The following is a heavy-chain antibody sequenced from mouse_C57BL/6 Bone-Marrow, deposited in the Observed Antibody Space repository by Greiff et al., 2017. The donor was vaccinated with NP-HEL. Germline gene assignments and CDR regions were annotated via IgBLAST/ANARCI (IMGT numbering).Heavy chain of an antibody. D-gene: IGHD2-4*01. CDR2: INPYNGGT. V-gene: IGHV1-19*01. CDR3: AREGLRRGDY. CDR1: GYTFTDYY. J-gene: IGHJ2*01. Sequence: SGPVLVKPGASVKMSCKASGYTFTDYYMNWVKQSHGKSLEWIGVINPYNGGTSYNQKFKGKATLTVDKSSSTAYMELNSLTSEDSAVYYCAREGLRRGDYWGQGTTLTVSS.